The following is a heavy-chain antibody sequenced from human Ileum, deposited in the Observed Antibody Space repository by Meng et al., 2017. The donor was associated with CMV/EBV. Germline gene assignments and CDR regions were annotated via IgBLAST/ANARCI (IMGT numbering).Heavy chain of an antibody. CDR1: GFTFSSYS. Sequence: LSLTCAASGFTFSSYSMNWVRQAPGKGLEWVSSISSSSSYIYYADSVKGRFTISRDNAKNSLYLQMNSLRAEDTAVYYCARDRPTYYDFWSGLDYYYYGMDVWGQGTTVTVSS. CDR3: ARDRPTYYDFWSGLDYYYYGMDV. V-gene: IGHV3-21*01. J-gene: IGHJ6*02. CDR2: ISSSSSYI. D-gene: IGHD3-3*01.